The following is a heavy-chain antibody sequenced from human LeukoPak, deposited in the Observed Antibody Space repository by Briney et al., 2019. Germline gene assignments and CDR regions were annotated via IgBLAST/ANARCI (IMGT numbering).Heavy chain of an antibody. CDR2: INAGNGNT. CDR3: ARGVATNRYYFDY. Sequence: ASVKVSCKASGYTFTSYAMHWVRQAPGQRLEWMGWINAGNGNTKYSQKFQGRVTITRDTSASTAYMELSSLRSEDTAVYSCARGVATNRYYFDYWGQGTLVTVSS. V-gene: IGHV1-3*01. CDR1: GYTFTSYA. J-gene: IGHJ4*02. D-gene: IGHD5-12*01.